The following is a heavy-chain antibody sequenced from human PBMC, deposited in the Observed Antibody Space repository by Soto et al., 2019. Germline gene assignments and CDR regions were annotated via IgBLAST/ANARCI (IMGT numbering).Heavy chain of an antibody. CDR1: GGSISSGDYY. CDR2: IYYSGST. Sequence: QVQLQESGPGLVKPSQTLSLTCTVSGGSISSGDYYWSWIRQPPGKGLEWIGYIYYSGSTYYNPSLKSRVTIAIDTSKNQLSLKLSSVTAADTAVYFCARDRVRGSMTYAGFDPWGQGTLVTVSS. V-gene: IGHV4-30-4*01. D-gene: IGHD2-2*01. J-gene: IGHJ5*02. CDR3: ARDRVRGSMTYAGFDP.